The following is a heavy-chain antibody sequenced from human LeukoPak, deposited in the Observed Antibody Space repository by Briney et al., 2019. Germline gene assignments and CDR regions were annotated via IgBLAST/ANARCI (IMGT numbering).Heavy chain of an antibody. CDR3: AREVVSGRGTSGYDSPGGGDY. CDR1: GYTFTGYY. J-gene: IGHJ4*02. D-gene: IGHD2-2*01. CDR2: INPNSGGT. V-gene: IGHV1-2*02. Sequence: GASVKVSCKASGYTFTGYYMHWVRQAPGQGLEWMGWINPNSGGTNYAQKFQGRVTMTRDTSISTAYMELSRLRSDDTAVYYCAREVVSGRGTSGYDSPGGGDYWGQGTLVTVSS.